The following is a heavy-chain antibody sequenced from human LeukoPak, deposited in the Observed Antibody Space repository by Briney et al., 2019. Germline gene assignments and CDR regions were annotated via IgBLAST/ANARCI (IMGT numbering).Heavy chain of an antibody. Sequence: GGSLRLSCAASGFTFSSYAMSWVRQAPGKGLEWVSAISGSGGSTYYADSVKGRFTISRDNSKNTLYLQMYSLRAEDTAVYYCAKVLLGYCSSTSCYTTYYFDYWGQGTLVTVSS. J-gene: IGHJ4*02. CDR3: AKVLLGYCSSTSCYTTYYFDY. CDR1: GFTFSSYA. D-gene: IGHD2-2*02. CDR2: ISGSGGST. V-gene: IGHV3-23*01.